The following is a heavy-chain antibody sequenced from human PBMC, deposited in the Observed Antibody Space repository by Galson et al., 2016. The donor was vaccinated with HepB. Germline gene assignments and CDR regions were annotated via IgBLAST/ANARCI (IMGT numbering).Heavy chain of an antibody. CDR3: ARVHLGWYAGYFDY. CDR2: TYYRSKWYN. Sequence: CAISGDSVSSNSAAWNWIRQPPSRGLEWLGRTYYRSKWYNDYAVSVKSRITINPDTSKNQFSLQLNSVTPEDTAVYYCARVHLGWYAGYFDYWGQGTLVTVSS. J-gene: IGHJ4*02. V-gene: IGHV6-1*01. CDR1: GDSVSSNSAA. D-gene: IGHD6-19*01.